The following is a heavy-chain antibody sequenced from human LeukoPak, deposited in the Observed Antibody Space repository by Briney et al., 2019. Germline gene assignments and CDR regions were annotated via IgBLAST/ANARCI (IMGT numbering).Heavy chain of an antibody. Sequence: ASVKVSCKASGGTFSSYAINWVRQAPGQGLEWMGRIIPILGIANYAQKFQGRVTITADKSTSTAYMELSSLRSEDTAVYYCARRLIGYYDSSGYYLDYYGMDVWGQGTTVTVSS. V-gene: IGHV1-69*04. CDR1: GGTFSSYA. D-gene: IGHD3-22*01. CDR3: ARRLIGYYDSSGYYLDYYGMDV. J-gene: IGHJ6*02. CDR2: IIPILGIA.